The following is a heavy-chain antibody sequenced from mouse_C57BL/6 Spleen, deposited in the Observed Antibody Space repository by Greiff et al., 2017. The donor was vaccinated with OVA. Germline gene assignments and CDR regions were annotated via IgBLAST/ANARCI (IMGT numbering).Heavy chain of an antibody. J-gene: IGHJ2*01. CDR1: GYTFTDYY. V-gene: IGHV1-84*01. CDR3: ARGGSSGYNFDY. D-gene: IGHD3-2*02. CDR2: IYPGSGNT. Sequence: VQLVESGPELVKPGASVKISCKASGYTFTDYYINWVKQRPGHGLEWIGWIYPGSGNTKYNEKFKGKATLTVDTSSSTAYMQLSSLTSEDSAVYFCARGGSSGYNFDYWGQGTTLTVSS.